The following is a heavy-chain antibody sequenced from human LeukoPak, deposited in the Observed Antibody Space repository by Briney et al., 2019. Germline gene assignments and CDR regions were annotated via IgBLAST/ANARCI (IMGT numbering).Heavy chain of an antibody. J-gene: IGHJ6*03. CDR3: ARSLRYCSSTSCYEGPWYYYYYMDV. Sequence: SETLSLTCAVYGGSFSGYYWSWIRQPPGKGLEWIGEINHSSNTNYNPSLKSRVTISVDTSKNQFSLKLSSVTAADTAVYYCARSLRYCSSTSCYEGPWYYYYYMDVWGKGTTVTLSS. CDR2: INHSSNT. V-gene: IGHV4-34*01. D-gene: IGHD2-2*01. CDR1: GGSFSGYY.